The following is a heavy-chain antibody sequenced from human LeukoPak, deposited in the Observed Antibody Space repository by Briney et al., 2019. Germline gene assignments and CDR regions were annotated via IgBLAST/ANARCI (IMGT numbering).Heavy chain of an antibody. J-gene: IGHJ4*02. CDR1: GFTFSSYG. CDR2: ISYDGSNK. CDR3: AKDTAFLKIVVVPAAISDY. V-gene: IGHV3-30*18. D-gene: IGHD2-2*02. Sequence: GGSLRLSCAASGFTFSSYGMHWVRQAPGKGLEWVAVISYDGSNKYYADSVKGRFTISRDNSKNTLYLQMNSLRAEDTAVYYCAKDTAFLKIVVVPAAISDYWGQGTLVTVSS.